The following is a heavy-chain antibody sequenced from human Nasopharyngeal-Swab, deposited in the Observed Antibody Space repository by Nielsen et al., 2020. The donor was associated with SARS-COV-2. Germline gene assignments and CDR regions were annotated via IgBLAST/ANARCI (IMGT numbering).Heavy chain of an antibody. CDR1: GFTFDDYA. J-gene: IGHJ4*02. CDR2: ISWNSGSI. D-gene: IGHD6-19*01. V-gene: IGHV3-9*01. CDR3: AKDLAVAGTGY. Sequence: SLGISCAASGFTFDDYAMHWVRQAPGKGLEWVSGISWNSGSIGYADSVKGRFTISRDNAKNSLYLQMNSLRAEDTALYYCAKDLAVAGTGYWGQGTLVTVSS.